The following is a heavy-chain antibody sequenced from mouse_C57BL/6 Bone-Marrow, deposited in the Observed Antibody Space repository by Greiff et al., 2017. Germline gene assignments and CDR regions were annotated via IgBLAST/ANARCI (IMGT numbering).Heavy chain of an antibody. V-gene: IGHV1-64*01. Sequence: QVQLQQPGAELVKPGASVKLSCKASGYTFTNYWMHWVKQRPGQGLEWIGMMHPNGGSPDYNEKFKGEATLSVDKSSRTAYMELSSLTSEDSAVYYCARAYDYDDYTMDYWGQGTSVTGSS. CDR2: MHPNGGSP. J-gene: IGHJ4*01. D-gene: IGHD2-4*01. CDR3: ARAYDYDDYTMDY. CDR1: GYTFTNYW.